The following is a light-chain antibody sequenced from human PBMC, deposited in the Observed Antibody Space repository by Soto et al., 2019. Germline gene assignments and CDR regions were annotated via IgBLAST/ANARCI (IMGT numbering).Light chain of an antibody. V-gene: IGLV1-44*01. CDR1: SSNIGSNT. J-gene: IGLJ1*01. CDR2: SNN. CDR3: AAWDDSLNGLCV. Sequence: QAVVTQPPSASGTPGQRVTISCSGSSSNIGSNTVNWDQQLPGTAPKLLIYSNNQRPSGVPDRFSGSKSGTSASLAISGLQSEDEADYYCAAWDDSLNGLCVFGTGTKLTVL.